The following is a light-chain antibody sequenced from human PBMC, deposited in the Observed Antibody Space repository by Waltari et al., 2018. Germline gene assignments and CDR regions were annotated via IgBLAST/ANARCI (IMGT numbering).Light chain of an antibody. Sequence: EIVMTQSPASLAVSLGERATIHCRSSQSLLKSSNTKHYLGWYQQKPGQTPKLLVLWASAREVGVPARSSGSGSGTDFTLTISSLQAEDVAVYYCQQYYNAPLTFGGGTKVEIK. CDR2: WAS. CDR1: QSLLKSSNTKHY. V-gene: IGKV4-1*01. CDR3: QQYYNAPLT. J-gene: IGKJ4*01.